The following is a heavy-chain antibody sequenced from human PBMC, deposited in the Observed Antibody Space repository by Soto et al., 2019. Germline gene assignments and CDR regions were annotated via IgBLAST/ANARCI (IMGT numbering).Heavy chain of an antibody. CDR1: GGSFSGYY. CDR2: INHSGST. CDR3: ASNSSGSPSWFDP. V-gene: IGHV4-34*01. D-gene: IGHD3-10*01. J-gene: IGHJ5*02. Sequence: SSETLSLTCAVYGGSFSGYYWTWIRQPPGTGLEWIGEINHSGSTNYNPSLKSRVTISVDTTKNQFSLKLSSVTAADTAVYYCASNSSGSPSWFDPWGQGTLVTVSS.